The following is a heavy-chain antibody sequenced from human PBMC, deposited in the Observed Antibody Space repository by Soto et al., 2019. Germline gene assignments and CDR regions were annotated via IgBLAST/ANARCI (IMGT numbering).Heavy chain of an antibody. CDR2: IWYDGSNK. CDR3: TRDPGAYSSTWSFYFDS. V-gene: IGHV3-33*01. Sequence: PGGSLRLSCAASGFTFSSYGMHWVRQAPGKGLEWVAVIWYDGSNKYYADSVKGRFTISRDNAKNTLYLQMDSLRAEDTGVYYCTRDPGAYSSTWSFYFDSWGQGTLVTVSS. CDR1: GFTFSSYG. J-gene: IGHJ4*02. D-gene: IGHD6-13*01.